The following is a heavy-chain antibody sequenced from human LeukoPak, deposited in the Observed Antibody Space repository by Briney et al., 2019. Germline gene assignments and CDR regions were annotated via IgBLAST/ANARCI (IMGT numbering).Heavy chain of an antibody. D-gene: IGHD4-17*01. J-gene: IGHJ4*02. CDR2: ISYDGSNK. Sequence: GGSLRLSWAASGFTFSSYAMHWVRQAPGKGLEWVAVISYDGSNKYYADSVKGRFTISRDNSKNTLYLQMNSLRAEDTAVYYCARELQSLFHYGDQTFDYWGQGTLVTVSS. CDR1: GFTFSSYA. CDR3: ARELQSLFHYGDQTFDY. V-gene: IGHV3-30-3*01.